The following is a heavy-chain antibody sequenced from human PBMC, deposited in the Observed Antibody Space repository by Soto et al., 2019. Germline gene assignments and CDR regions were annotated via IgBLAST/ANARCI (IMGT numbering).Heavy chain of an antibody. Sequence: EVQLVESGGGLVKPGGSLRLSCAASGFTFSSYSMNWVRQAPGKGLEWVSSISSSSSYIYYADSVKGRFTISRDNAKNSLYLQMNSLRAEDTAEYYCARGYCSGGSCYLYAFDIWGQGTMVTVSS. V-gene: IGHV3-21*01. D-gene: IGHD2-15*01. CDR1: GFTFSSYS. CDR3: ARGYCSGGSCYLYAFDI. CDR2: ISSSSSYI. J-gene: IGHJ3*02.